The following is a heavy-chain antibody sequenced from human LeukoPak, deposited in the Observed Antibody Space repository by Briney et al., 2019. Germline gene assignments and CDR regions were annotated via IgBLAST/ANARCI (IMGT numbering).Heavy chain of an antibody. Sequence: PGGSLRLSCAASGFTFSSSAMSWVRQAPGKGLEWVSAVSDSDGNTYYADSVKGRFTISSDNSKNTLYLQMNSLRAEDTAVYFCAKVAQLGDAFDIWGQGTMVTVSS. J-gene: IGHJ3*02. V-gene: IGHV3-23*01. CDR2: VSDSDGNT. CDR3: AKVAQLGDAFDI. D-gene: IGHD6-6*01. CDR1: GFTFSSSA.